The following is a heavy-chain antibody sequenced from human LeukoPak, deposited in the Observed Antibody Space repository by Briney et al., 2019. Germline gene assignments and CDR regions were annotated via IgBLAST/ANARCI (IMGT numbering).Heavy chain of an antibody. D-gene: IGHD6-13*01. CDR2: INTYSGDT. J-gene: IGHJ4*02. CDR1: GYAFTGYH. V-gene: IGHV1-2*06. Sequence: GASVKVSFKASGYAFTGYHIHWVRQAPRQWLELMGRINTYSGDTNFAQKFQGRVTMTRDTSITTAYMDLSSLTPDGTAVYFCARDQGSLTRSWYTGYWGQGTQVTVSS. CDR3: ARDQGSLTRSWYTGY.